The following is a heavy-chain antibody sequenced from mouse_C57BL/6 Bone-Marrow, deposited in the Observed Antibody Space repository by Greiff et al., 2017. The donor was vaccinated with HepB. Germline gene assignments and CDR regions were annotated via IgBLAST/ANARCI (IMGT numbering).Heavy chain of an antibody. CDR1: GYAFSSSW. CDR3: ARVVFTTPDY. J-gene: IGHJ2*01. V-gene: IGHV1-82*01. Sequence: QVQLKESGPELVKPGASVKISCKASGYAFSSSWMNWVKQRPGKGLEWIGRIYPGDGDTNYNGKFKGKATLTADKSSSTAYMQLSSLTSEDSAVYFCARVVFTTPDYWGQGTTLTVSS. CDR2: IYPGDGDT. D-gene: IGHD1-1*02.